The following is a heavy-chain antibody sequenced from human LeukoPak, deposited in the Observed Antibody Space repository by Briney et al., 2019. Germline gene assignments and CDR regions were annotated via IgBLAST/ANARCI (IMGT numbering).Heavy chain of an antibody. CDR2: ISYEGNTR. CDR1: GFNFSNYA. Sequence: GESLRLSCAASGFNFSNYAMHWVRQAPGKGLEWVAVISYEGNTRHYADSVKGRFTISRDNAKNTLYLQMDSLRAEDTAVYYCVRDFVYNWNDGRREAFDIWGQGTMVTVSS. D-gene: IGHD1-20*01. J-gene: IGHJ3*02. V-gene: IGHV3-30*04. CDR3: VRDFVYNWNDGRREAFDI.